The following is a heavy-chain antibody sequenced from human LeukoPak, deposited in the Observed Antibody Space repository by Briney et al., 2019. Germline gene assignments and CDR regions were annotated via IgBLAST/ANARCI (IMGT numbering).Heavy chain of an antibody. CDR3: AKVGHYYDSSGYLDY. CDR1: GFTFSSYA. V-gene: IGHV3-23*01. CDR2: ISGSGGST. Sequence: GGSLRLSCAASGFTFSSYAMSWVRQAPGKGLEWVSAISGSGGSTYYADSVKGRFTISRDNSKNTLYLQMNSLRAEDTAVYYCAKVGHYYDSSGYLDYWGQGTLVTVSS. J-gene: IGHJ4*02. D-gene: IGHD3-22*01.